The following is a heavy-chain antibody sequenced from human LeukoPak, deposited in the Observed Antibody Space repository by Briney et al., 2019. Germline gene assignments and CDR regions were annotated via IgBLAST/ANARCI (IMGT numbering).Heavy chain of an antibody. V-gene: IGHV2-70*11. J-gene: IGHJ4*02. CDR1: GFSLNTSGMC. D-gene: IGHD6-6*01. Sequence: SGPGPVKAIQTLTLTVTIPGFSLNTSGMCVVWIRQPPGKALAWLARIDWDDAKYYSTSLKTRLTISKDTSKDQVVLTMTNMDPVDTATYDCARLYSSYPGLFDSWGQGTLVTVSS. CDR2: IDWDDAK. CDR3: ARLYSSYPGLFDS.